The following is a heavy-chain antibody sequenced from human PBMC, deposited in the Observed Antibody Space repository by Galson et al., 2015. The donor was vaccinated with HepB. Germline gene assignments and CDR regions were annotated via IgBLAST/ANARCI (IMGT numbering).Heavy chain of an antibody. CDR1: GFTFSSYG. CDR3: AKELRRITIFGVGDAFDI. Sequence: SLRLSCAASGFTFSSYGMHWVRQAPGKGLEWVAVIAFDGSNKYYADSVKGRFTISRDDSRNMLYLQMNSLRAEDTAVYYCAKELRRITIFGVGDAFDIWGQGTMVTVSS. CDR2: IAFDGSNK. D-gene: IGHD3-3*01. V-gene: IGHV3-30*18. J-gene: IGHJ3*02.